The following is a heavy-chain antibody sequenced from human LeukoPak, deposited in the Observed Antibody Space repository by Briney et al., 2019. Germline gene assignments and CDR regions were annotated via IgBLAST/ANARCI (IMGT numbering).Heavy chain of an antibody. CDR2: INTDGSST. J-gene: IGHJ4*02. V-gene: IGHV3-74*01. CDR1: GFTFSSYW. Sequence: GGSLRLSCAASGFTFSSYWMHWVRQAPGKGLVWVSRINTDGSSTNYADSVKGRFTISRDNAKNTLYLQMNSLRAEDTAVYYCARQYYHDSSGYPFDYWGRGTLVTVSS. CDR3: ARQYYHDSSGYPFDY. D-gene: IGHD3-22*01.